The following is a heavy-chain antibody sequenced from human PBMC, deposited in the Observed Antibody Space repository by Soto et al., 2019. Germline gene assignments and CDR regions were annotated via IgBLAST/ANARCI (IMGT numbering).Heavy chain of an antibody. CDR2: TYYRSKWYN. V-gene: IGHV6-1*01. D-gene: IGHD6-13*01. Sequence: PSQTLSLTCAISGDSVASNSAAWNWIRQSPSRGLEWLGRTYYRSKWYNDYAVSVKSRITINPDTSKNQFSLQLNSVTPEDTAVYYCARAKGSSSWKTYYYYGMDVWGQGTTVTVSS. CDR3: ARAKGSSSWKTYYYYGMDV. CDR1: GDSVASNSAA. J-gene: IGHJ6*02.